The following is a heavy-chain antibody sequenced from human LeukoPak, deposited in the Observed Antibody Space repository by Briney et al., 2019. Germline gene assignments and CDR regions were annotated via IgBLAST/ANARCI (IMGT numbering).Heavy chain of an antibody. CDR3: ARDRAAGRGTYYYGSGSYYNEGNFDY. D-gene: IGHD3-10*01. J-gene: IGHJ4*02. CDR2: ISAYNGNT. CDR1: GYTFTSYG. V-gene: IGHV1-18*04. Sequence: ASVKVSCKASGYTFTSYGISWVRQAPGQGLEWMGWISAYNGNTNYAQKPQGRVTMTTDTSTSTAYMELRSLRSDDTAVYYCARDRAAGRGTYYYGSGSYYNEGNFDYWGQGTLVTVSS.